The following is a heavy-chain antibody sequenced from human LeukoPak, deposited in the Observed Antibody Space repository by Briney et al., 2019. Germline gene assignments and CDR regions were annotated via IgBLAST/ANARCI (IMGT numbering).Heavy chain of an antibody. CDR1: GYTLTELS. D-gene: IGHD3-3*01. J-gene: IGHJ4*02. CDR2: FDPEDGET. CDR3: ATANYDFWSNRLPFDY. V-gene: IGHV1-24*01. Sequence: ASVKVSCKVSGYTLTELSMHWVRQAPGKGLEWMGGFDPEDGETIYAQKFQGRVTMTEDTSTDTAYMELSSLRSEDTAVYYCATANYDFWSNRLPFDYWGQGTLVTVSS.